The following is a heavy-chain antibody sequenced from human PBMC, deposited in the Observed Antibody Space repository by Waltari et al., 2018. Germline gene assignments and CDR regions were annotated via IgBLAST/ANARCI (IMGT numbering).Heavy chain of an antibody. V-gene: IGHV4-4*02. CDR3: ARGHGSSTSTKIYYFDY. Sequence: QVQLQESGPGLVKPSGTLSLPCAVSGGSISSSNWWSWVRQPPGKGLEWIGEIYHSGSTNYNPSLKSRVTISVDKSKNQFSLKLSSVTAADTAMYYCARGHGSSTSTKIYYFDYWGQGTLVTVSS. J-gene: IGHJ4*02. CDR1: GGSISSSNW. CDR2: IYHSGST. D-gene: IGHD6-13*01.